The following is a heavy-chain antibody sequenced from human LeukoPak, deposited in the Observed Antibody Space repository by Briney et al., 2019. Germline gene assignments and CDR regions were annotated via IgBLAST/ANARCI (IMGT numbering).Heavy chain of an antibody. CDR3: ARYRGASGYHFDY. V-gene: IGHV4-39*07. J-gene: IGHJ4*02. Sequence: SETLSLTCTVSGGSISSSSYYWGWIRQPPGKGLEWIGSIYYSGSTYYNPSLKSRVTISVDTSKNQFSLRLSSVTAADTAVYYCARYRGASGYHFDYWGQGTLVTVSS. D-gene: IGHD5-12*01. CDR1: GGSISSSSYY. CDR2: IYYSGST.